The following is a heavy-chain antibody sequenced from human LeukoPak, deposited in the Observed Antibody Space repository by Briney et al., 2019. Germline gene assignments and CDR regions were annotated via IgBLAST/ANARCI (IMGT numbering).Heavy chain of an antibody. CDR3: AREFRQGSSWYDHYYYYGMDV. D-gene: IGHD6-13*01. Sequence: GGSLRLSCAASGFTFSSYEMNWVRQAPGKGLECVSYISSSGSTIYYADSVKGRFTISRDNAKNSLYLQMNSLRAEDTAVYYCAREFRQGSSWYDHYYYYGMDVWGQGTTVTVSS. CDR2: ISSSGSTI. CDR1: GFTFSSYE. V-gene: IGHV3-48*03. J-gene: IGHJ6*02.